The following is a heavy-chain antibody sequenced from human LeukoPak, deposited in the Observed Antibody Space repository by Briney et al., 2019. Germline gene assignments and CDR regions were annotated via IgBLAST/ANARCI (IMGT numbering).Heavy chain of an antibody. D-gene: IGHD3-3*01. CDR3: ARAGFLEWLLFDY. CDR1: GGSFSGYY. V-gene: IGHV4-34*01. CDR2: INHSGST. J-gene: IGHJ4*02. Sequence: SETLSLTCAVYGGSFSGYYWSWIRQPPGKGLEWIGEINHSGSTNYNPSLKSRVTISVDTSKNQFSLKLSSVTAADTVVYYCARAGFLEWLLFDYWGQGTLVTVSS.